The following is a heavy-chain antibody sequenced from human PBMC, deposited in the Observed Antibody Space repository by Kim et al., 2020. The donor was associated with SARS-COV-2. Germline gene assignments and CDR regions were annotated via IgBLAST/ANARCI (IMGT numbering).Heavy chain of an antibody. CDR1: GFTFSSYG. CDR2: TWYDGSNK. Sequence: GGSLRLTCAASGFTFSSYGMHWVRQAPGKGLEWVAVTWYDGSNKYYADSVKGRFTISRDNTKNTLYLQMNSLTAEDTAVYYCARLGSGWYADYWGQGTLVTVSS. D-gene: IGHD6-19*01. V-gene: IGHV3-33*08. J-gene: IGHJ4*02. CDR3: ARLGSGWYADY.